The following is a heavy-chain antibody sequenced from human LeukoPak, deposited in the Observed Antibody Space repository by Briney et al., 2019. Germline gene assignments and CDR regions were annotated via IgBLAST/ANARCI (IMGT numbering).Heavy chain of an antibody. CDR1: GFTFDDYA. V-gene: IGHV3-9*01. J-gene: IGHJ4*02. Sequence: GGSLRLSCAASGFTFDDYAMHWVRQAPGKGLEWVSGISWNSGSIGYADSVKGRFTISRDNAKNSLYLQMNSLRAEDTALYYCAKDPSLYSSGFDYWGQGTLVTVSS. CDR3: AKDPSLYSSGFDY. CDR2: ISWNSGSI. D-gene: IGHD6-19*01.